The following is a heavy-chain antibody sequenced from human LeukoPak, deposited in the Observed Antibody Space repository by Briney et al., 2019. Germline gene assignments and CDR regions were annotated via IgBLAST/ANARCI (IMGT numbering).Heavy chain of an antibody. V-gene: IGHV3-23*01. Sequence: PGGSLSLSCPASGFTFSTYALSWVRQAPGKGLEWVSAIRGSGGSTFYADSVRGRFTISRDNSKNTLYLQMNSLRAEDTAVYYCAKAAQPNRGYCSSTSCIYYYMDVWGKGTTVTVSS. D-gene: IGHD2-2*01. CDR3: AKAAQPNRGYCSSTSCIYYYMDV. CDR2: IRGSGGST. CDR1: GFTFSTYA. J-gene: IGHJ6*03.